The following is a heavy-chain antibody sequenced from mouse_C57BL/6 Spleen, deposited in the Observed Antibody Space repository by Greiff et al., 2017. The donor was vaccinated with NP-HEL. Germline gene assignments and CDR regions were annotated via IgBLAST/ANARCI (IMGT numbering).Heavy chain of an antibody. CDR3: ARPGTGTFDY. CDR1: GYTFTDYY. CDR2: INPNNGGT. J-gene: IGHJ2*01. Sequence: DVKLQESGPELVKPGASVKISCKASGYTFTDYYMNWVKQSHGKSLEWIGDINPNNGGTSYNQKFKGKATLTVDKSSSTAYMELRSLTSEDSAVYYCARPGTGTFDYWGQGTTLTVSS. V-gene: IGHV1-26*01. D-gene: IGHD4-1*01.